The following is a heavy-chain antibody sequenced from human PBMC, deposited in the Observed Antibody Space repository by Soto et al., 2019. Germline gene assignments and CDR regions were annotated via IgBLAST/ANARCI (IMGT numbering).Heavy chain of an antibody. D-gene: IGHD1-26*01. CDR3: ARGPVIVYSGSPEAAFDI. Sequence: GSLRLSCAASGFTFSSYEMNWVRQAPGKGLEWLSYISSSGGTIYHAESVKGRFTISRDNAKNSLYLQMNSLRAEDTALYYCARGPVIVYSGSPEAAFDIWGQGTMVTVSS. CDR2: ISSSGGTI. J-gene: IGHJ3*02. CDR1: GFTFSSYE. V-gene: IGHV3-48*03.